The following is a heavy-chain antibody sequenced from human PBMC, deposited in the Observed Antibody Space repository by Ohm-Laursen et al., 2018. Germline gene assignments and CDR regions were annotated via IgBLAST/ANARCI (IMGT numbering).Heavy chain of an antibody. Sequence: SSVKVSCKASGYTFTSYYMHWVRQAPGQGLEWMGIINPSGGSTSYAQKFQGRVTMTRDTSTSTVYMELSSLRSEDTAVYYCARGPVSVVPAAYFDYWGQGTLVTVSS. CDR3: ARGPVSVVPAAYFDY. CDR2: INPSGGST. D-gene: IGHD2-2*01. CDR1: GYTFTSYY. V-gene: IGHV1-46*01. J-gene: IGHJ4*02.